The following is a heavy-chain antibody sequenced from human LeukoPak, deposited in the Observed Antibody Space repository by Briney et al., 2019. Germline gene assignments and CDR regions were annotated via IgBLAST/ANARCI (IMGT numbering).Heavy chain of an antibody. CDR3: ARDSPRTGP. J-gene: IGHJ5*02. CDR1: GFTFSSHW. CDR2: INGDGRIT. Sequence: GGSLRLSCAASGFTFSSHWMHWVRQVPGQGLVWVSHINGDGRITNYGDSVKGRFTISRDNAKNILYLQMHSLRAEDTALYYCARDSPRTGPWGQGILVTVSS. D-gene: IGHD1-1*01. V-gene: IGHV3-74*01.